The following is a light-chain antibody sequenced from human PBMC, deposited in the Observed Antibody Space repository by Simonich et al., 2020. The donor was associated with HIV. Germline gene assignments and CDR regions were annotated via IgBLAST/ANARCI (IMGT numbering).Light chain of an antibody. J-gene: IGKJ2*01. CDR3: QQYGTSRYT. CDR1: KSVSSY. V-gene: IGKV3-20*01. CDR2: GAS. Sequence: EIVLTQSPATLSLSPGERATLSCRASKSVSSYLAWYQQKPCQSPRLLIYGASNRATGSPDRFSGSGSGTDFTLTISGLEPEDFAVYYCQQYGTSRYTFGQGTKLEIK.